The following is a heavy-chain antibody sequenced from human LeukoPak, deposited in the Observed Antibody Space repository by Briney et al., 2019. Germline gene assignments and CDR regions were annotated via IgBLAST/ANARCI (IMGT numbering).Heavy chain of an antibody. V-gene: IGHV3-9*01. D-gene: IGHD6-19*01. CDR2: ISWNSGSI. J-gene: IGHJ5*02. Sequence: SLRLSCAASGFTFDDYAMHWVRQAPGKGLEWVSGISWNSGSIGYADSVKGRFTISRDNAKNSLYLQMNSLRAEDTALYYCAKDRGGNGIAVAGTWFDPWGQGTLVTVSS. CDR1: GFTFDDYA. CDR3: AKDRGGNGIAVAGTWFDP.